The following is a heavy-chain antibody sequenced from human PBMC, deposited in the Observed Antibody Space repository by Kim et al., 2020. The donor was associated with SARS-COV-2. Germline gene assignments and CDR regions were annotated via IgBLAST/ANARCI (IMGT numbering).Heavy chain of an antibody. CDR3: ARDTSYDFWSGYYLGGPTYYYYYGMDV. CDR1: GGTFSSYA. CDR2: IIPIFGTA. J-gene: IGHJ6*02. D-gene: IGHD3-3*01. V-gene: IGHV1-69*13. Sequence: SVKVSCKASGGTFSSYAISWVRQAPGQGLEWMGGIIPIFGTANYAQKFQGRVTITADESTSTAYMELSSLRSEDTAVYYCARDTSYDFWSGYYLGGPTYYYYYGMDVWGQGTTVTVSS.